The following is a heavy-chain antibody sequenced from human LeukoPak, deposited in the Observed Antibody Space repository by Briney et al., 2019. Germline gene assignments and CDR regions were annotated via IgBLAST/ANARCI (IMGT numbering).Heavy chain of an antibody. J-gene: IGHJ3*02. CDR1: GFNFRNSA. CDR2: IVVGSSNT. CDR3: AADPTRSWYSDSSGPENDAFDI. V-gene: IGHV1-58*02. Sequence: SVKVSCKATGFNFRNSAMQWVRQARGQRLEWIGWIVVGSSNTNYAQKFQQRVTITRDMSTTTAYMELSSLRSEDTAVYYCAADPTRSWYSDSSGPENDAFDIWGQGTMVIVSS. D-gene: IGHD3-22*01.